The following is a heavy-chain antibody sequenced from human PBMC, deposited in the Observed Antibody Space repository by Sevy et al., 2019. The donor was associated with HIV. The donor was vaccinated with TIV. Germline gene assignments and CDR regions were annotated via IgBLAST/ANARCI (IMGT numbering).Heavy chain of an antibody. CDR2: LSFGCGEI. CDR1: GFTFSKYS. Sequence: GGSLRLSCAASGFTFSKYSMSWVRQPPGKGLEWVSTLSFGCGEINHADSVKGRFTISRDNSKNSLYLQMNNRGAEDTAVYYCAREGCTKPHDYWGQGTLVTVSS. D-gene: IGHD2-8*01. CDR3: AREGCTKPHDY. J-gene: IGHJ4*02. V-gene: IGHV3-23*01.